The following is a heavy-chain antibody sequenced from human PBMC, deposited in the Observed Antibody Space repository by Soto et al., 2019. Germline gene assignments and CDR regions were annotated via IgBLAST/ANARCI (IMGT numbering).Heavy chain of an antibody. Sequence: QVQLVESGGGVVQPGRSLRLSCAASGFTFSGYGMHWVRQAPCKVLEWVALISYDGSNKYYADSVKGRFTISRDNSKNTLYLQMNSLRAEDAAVYYCAKDKGPYSYGPYGMDVWGQGTTVTVSS. CDR2: ISYDGSNK. J-gene: IGHJ6*02. V-gene: IGHV3-30*18. D-gene: IGHD5-18*01. CDR3: AKDKGPYSYGPYGMDV. CDR1: GFTFSGYG.